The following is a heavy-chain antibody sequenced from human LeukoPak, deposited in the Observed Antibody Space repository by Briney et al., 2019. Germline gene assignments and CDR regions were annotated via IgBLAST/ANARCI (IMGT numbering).Heavy chain of an antibody. CDR3: ARGGDYYDSSGYLGIDY. J-gene: IGHJ4*02. CDR2: IYYSGST. CDR1: GGPISSPNHF. V-gene: IGHV4-39*01. Sequence: PSETLSLTCTVSGGPISSPNHFCGWVRQPPGKGLEWIGSIYYSGSTYYNPSLKSRVTISVDTSKNQFSLKLSSVTAADTAVYYCARGGDYYDSSGYLGIDYWGQGTLVTVSS. D-gene: IGHD3-22*01.